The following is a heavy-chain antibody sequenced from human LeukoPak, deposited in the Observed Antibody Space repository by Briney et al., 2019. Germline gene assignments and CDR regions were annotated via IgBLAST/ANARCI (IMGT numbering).Heavy chain of an antibody. D-gene: IGHD2-15*01. CDR3: ARRGSGSRGDFDY. CDR2: IYYSGTT. CDR1: GFTFSTYA. V-gene: IGHV4-39*01. Sequence: PGGSLRLSCAASGFTFSTYAMTWVRQPPGKGLEWIGTIYYSGTTYYNPSLKSRVTISVDTSKNQFSLKLSSVTAADTAVYYCARRGSGSRGDFDYWGQGTLVTVSS. J-gene: IGHJ4*02.